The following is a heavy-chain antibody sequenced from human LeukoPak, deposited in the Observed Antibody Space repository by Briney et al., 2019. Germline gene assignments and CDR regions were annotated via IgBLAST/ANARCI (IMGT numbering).Heavy chain of an antibody. CDR3: ARDYWVDC. CDR2: INTNSTTM. V-gene: IGHV3-48*04. Sequence: GGSLRLSCAASGLTFSKYSMTWVRQAPGQGLEWVSFINTNSTTMYYTDSVKGRFTISRDNAKNSLYLQMNSLKVEDTARYYCARDYWVDCWGQGTLVTVSS. CDR1: GLTFSKYS. J-gene: IGHJ5*01.